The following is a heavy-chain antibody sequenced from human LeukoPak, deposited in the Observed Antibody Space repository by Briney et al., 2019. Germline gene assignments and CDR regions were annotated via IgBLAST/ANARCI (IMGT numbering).Heavy chain of an antibody. CDR1: GGSLNDYY. CDR3: ARGGAIGDAFDI. V-gene: IGHV4-59*01. J-gene: IGHJ3*02. CDR2: IYYNGST. D-gene: IGHD3-22*01. Sequence: PSETLSLTCTVSGGSLNDYYWSWIRQPPGKGLEWIGYIYYNGSTNYNPSLKSRVTMSVATSKNQFSLKLSPVTAADTAVYYCARGGAIGDAFDIWGQGTMVTVS.